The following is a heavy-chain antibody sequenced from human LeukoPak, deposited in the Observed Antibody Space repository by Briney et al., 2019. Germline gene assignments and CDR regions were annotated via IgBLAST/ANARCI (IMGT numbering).Heavy chain of an antibody. CDR3: VVGGSPGY. J-gene: IGHJ4*02. D-gene: IGHD2-15*01. V-gene: IGHV3-74*01. CDR1: GFTFSNYW. CDR2: INPDGSST. Sequence: PGGSLRLSCVASGFTFSNYWMHWVRQVPGEGLVWVSRINPDGSSTNYADSVKGRFTISRDNAKNTLDLQMNSLRAEDTAVYYCVVGGSPGYWGQGTLVTVSS.